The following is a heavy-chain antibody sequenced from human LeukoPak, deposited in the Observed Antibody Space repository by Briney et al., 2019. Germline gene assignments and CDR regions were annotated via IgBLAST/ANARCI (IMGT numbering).Heavy chain of an antibody. J-gene: IGHJ4*02. D-gene: IGHD3-3*01. Sequence: GGSLRLSCAASGFTFSSYAMSWVRQAPGKWLEWVSAIIGSGGSTYYADSVKGRFTISRDNSKNTLYLQMNSLRAEDTAVYYCAKHYYDFWSGYFRSKPPGYFDYWGQGTLVTVSS. V-gene: IGHV3-23*01. CDR1: GFTFSSYA. CDR2: IIGSGGST. CDR3: AKHYYDFWSGYFRSKPPGYFDY.